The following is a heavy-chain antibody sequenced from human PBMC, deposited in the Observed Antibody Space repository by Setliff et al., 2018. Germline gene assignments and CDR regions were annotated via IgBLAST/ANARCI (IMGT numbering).Heavy chain of an antibody. CDR2: INHSGTT. V-gene: IGHV4-34*01. Sequence: SETLSLTCTVYGVSFSDYYWGWVRQSPGKGLDWIGEINHSGTTNYDPSLEGRIAISVDTSKRQFSLKLTSVTAADMAVYYCRFWSGYYKNDYWAQGTLVTVSS. CDR1: GVSFSDYY. CDR3: RFWSGYYKNDY. J-gene: IGHJ4*02. D-gene: IGHD3-3*01.